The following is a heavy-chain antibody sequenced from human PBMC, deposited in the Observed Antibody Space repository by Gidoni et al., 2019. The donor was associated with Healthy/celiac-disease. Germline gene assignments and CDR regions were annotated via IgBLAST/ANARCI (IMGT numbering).Heavy chain of an antibody. Sequence: EVQLLESGGGLVQPGGSLRLSCAASGFPFSSYAMSWVRQAPGKGLEWVSAISGSGGSTYYADSVKGRFTISRDNSKNTLYLQMNSLRAEDTAVYYCAKDRARVTTTAGYYYGMDVWGQGTTVTVSS. CDR2: ISGSGGST. J-gene: IGHJ6*02. CDR1: GFPFSSYA. V-gene: IGHV3-23*01. CDR3: AKDRARVTTTAGYYYGMDV. D-gene: IGHD1-1*01.